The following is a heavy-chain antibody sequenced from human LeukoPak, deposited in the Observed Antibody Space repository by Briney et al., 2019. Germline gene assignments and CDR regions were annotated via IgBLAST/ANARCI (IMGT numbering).Heavy chain of an antibody. CDR2: ISYSGNT. V-gene: IGHV4-59*12. CDR3: ARDLDYDILTGYYRSGRYNWFDP. CDR1: GGSISSFY. D-gene: IGHD3-9*01. Sequence: PSEALSLTCTVSGGSISSFYWSWIRQPPGKGLEWIGYISYSGNTNYNPSLKSRVTMSVDTSKNQFSLKLSSVTAADTAVYYCARDLDYDILTGYYRSGRYNWFDPWGQGTLVTVSS. J-gene: IGHJ5*02.